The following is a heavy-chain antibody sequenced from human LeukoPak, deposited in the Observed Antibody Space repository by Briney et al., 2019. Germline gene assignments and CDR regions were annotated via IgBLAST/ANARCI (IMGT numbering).Heavy chain of an antibody. D-gene: IGHD2-2*01. CDR1: GFTFSSYA. Sequence: GGSLRLSCAASGFTFSSYARSWVRQAPGKGLEWVSAISGSGGSTYYADSVKGRFTISRDNSKNTLYLQMSSLRAEDTAVYYCLKDRPRSPSYCSSTSCYFDYWGQGTLVTVSS. J-gene: IGHJ4*02. V-gene: IGHV3-23*01. CDR2: ISGSGGST. CDR3: LKDRPRSPSYCSSTSCYFDY.